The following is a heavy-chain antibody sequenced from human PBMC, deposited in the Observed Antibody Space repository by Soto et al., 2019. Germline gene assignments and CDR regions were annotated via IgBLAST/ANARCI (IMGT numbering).Heavy chain of an antibody. CDR1: GGSISSGGYY. CDR3: TRGLSSPGWFDP. Sequence: PSETLSLTCTVSGGSISSGGYYWSWIRQHPGKGLEWIGYIYYSGSTYYNPSLKSRVTISVDTSKNQFSLKLSSVTAADTAVYYCTRGLSSPGWFDPWGQGTLVTVSS. CDR2: IYYSGST. J-gene: IGHJ5*02. D-gene: IGHD2-15*01. V-gene: IGHV4-31*03.